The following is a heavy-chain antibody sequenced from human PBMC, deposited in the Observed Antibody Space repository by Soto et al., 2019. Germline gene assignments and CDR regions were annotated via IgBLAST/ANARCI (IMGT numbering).Heavy chain of an antibody. D-gene: IGHD2-21*02. CDR1: GFTFSGHY. Sequence: EVQLVESGGGLVQPGGSLRLSCEGSGFTFSGHYMDWVRQAPGKGLEWLGRIRNKPNGHTTAYAASVKGRFTISRDDSTNLVYLQMNSLTSEDTALYYCSTTVITAPLFEYWGQGTLVAVSS. V-gene: IGHV3-72*01. CDR2: IRNKPNGHTT. CDR3: STTVITAPLFEY. J-gene: IGHJ4*02.